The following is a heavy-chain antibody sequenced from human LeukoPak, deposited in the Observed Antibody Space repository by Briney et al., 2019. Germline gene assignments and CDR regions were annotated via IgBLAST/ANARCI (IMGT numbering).Heavy chain of an antibody. CDR1: GFTFSSYS. J-gene: IGHJ3*02. CDR3: ARDLRGFQGAFDI. Sequence: GGSLRLSCAASGFTFSSYSMNWVRQAPGKGLEWVSSISSSSSYIYYADSVKGRFTISRDNAKNSLYLQMNSLRAEDTAVYYCARDLRGFQGAFDIWGQGTMVTVSS. V-gene: IGHV3-21*01. CDR2: ISSSSSYI.